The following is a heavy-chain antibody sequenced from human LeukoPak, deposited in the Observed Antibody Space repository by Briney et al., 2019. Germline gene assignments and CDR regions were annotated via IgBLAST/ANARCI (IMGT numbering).Heavy chain of an antibody. D-gene: IGHD3-3*01. V-gene: IGHV4-34*01. CDR3: ARGRSGSTYFDY. CDR1: GGSSSGYY. Sequence: SETLSLTCAVYGGSSSGYYWSWIRQPPGKGLEWIGEINHSGSTNYNPSLKSRVTISVDTSKNQFSLKLSSVTAADTAVYYCARGRSGSTYFDYWGQGTLVTVSS. J-gene: IGHJ4*02. CDR2: INHSGST.